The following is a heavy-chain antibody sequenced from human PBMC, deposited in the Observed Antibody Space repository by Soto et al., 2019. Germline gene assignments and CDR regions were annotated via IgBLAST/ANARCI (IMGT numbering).Heavy chain of an antibody. Sequence: QEQLVQSGAEVKEPGASVKVSCKASGYTFINYYIHLVRQAPGQGLEWMAIINPMGGSTNYAQEFQVRVTLTSDTSTSTVYMELSSLRFEDPALFSCARDLAEGDLWGQGTLVTVSS. CDR3: ARDLAEGDL. V-gene: IGHV1-46*01. CDR2: INPMGGST. J-gene: IGHJ5*02. CDR1: GYTFINYY. D-gene: IGHD3-3*02.